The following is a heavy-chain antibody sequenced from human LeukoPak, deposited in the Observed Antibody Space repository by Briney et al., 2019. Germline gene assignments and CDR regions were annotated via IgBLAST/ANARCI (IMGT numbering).Heavy chain of an antibody. CDR1: GFTFSSYG. V-gene: IGHV3-33*01. CDR3: ARADYYDRTLPFGY. Sequence: PGRSLRLSCAASGFTFSSYGVQWVRQAPGKGLEWVAVIWYDGSSKYYTDSVKGRFTISRDNSKDTLYLQMNSLRADDTGIYYCARADYYDRTLPFGYWGQGTLVTVSS. CDR2: IWYDGSSK. D-gene: IGHD3-22*01. J-gene: IGHJ4*02.